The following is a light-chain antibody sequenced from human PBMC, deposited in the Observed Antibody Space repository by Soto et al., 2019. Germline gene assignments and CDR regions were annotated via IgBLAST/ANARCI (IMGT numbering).Light chain of an antibody. CDR2: GAS. Sequence: EIVVTQSPGTLSLSPGERATLSCRASQSVSSSNLAWYQQKPGQAPRLLIHGASSRATGIPDRFSGSGSGTDFTLTISRLEPEDFAVYYCQQYGSSPWTFGQGTKVDIK. CDR3: QQYGSSPWT. J-gene: IGKJ1*01. V-gene: IGKV3-20*01. CDR1: QSVSSSN.